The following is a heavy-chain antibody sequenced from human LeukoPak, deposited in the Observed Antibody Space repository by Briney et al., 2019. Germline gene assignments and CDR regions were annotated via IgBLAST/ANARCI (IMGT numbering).Heavy chain of an antibody. Sequence: GGSLRLSCAASGFRFSTYAMSWVRQAPGKGLEWVANIKQDGSEKYYVDSVKGRFTISRDNAKNSLYLQMNSLRAEDTAVYYCARGGYSYGPTDYWGQGTLVTVSS. CDR2: IKQDGSEK. CDR1: GFRFSTYA. V-gene: IGHV3-7*03. D-gene: IGHD5-18*01. CDR3: ARGGYSYGPTDY. J-gene: IGHJ4*02.